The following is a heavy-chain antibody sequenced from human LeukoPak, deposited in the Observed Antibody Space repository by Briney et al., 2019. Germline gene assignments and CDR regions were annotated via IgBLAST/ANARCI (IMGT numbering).Heavy chain of an antibody. CDR3: AREVGGDGDYFDY. Sequence: SETLSLTCTVSGGSISSGGYYWSWIRQHPGKGLEWIGDIYYSGSTYHNPSLKSRVTISVDTSKNQLSLKLSSVTAADTAVYYCAREVGGDGDYFDYWGQGTLVTVSS. V-gene: IGHV4-31*03. CDR1: GGSISSGGYY. CDR2: IYYSGST. J-gene: IGHJ4*02. D-gene: IGHD3-16*01.